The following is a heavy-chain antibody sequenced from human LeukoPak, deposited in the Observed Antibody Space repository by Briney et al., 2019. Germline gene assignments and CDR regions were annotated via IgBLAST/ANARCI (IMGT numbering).Heavy chain of an antibody. CDR3: AKGNVYSSSRGGSFDY. CDR1: GGSFSGYY. Sequence: SETLSLTCAVYGGSFSGYYWSWIRQPPGKGLEWIGEINHSGSTNYSPSLKSRVTISVDTSKNQFSLKLSSVTAADTAVYYCAKGNVYSSSRGGSFDYWGQGTLVTVPS. D-gene: IGHD6-6*01. CDR2: INHSGST. V-gene: IGHV4-34*01. J-gene: IGHJ4*02.